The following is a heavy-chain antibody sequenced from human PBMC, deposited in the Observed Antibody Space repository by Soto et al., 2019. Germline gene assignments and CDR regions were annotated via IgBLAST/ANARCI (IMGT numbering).Heavy chain of an antibody. J-gene: IGHJ4*02. D-gene: IGHD3-22*01. CDR2: ISGSGGST. V-gene: IGHV3-23*01. CDR1: GFTFSSYA. Sequence: GESLKISCAASGFTFSSYAMSWVRQAPGKGLEWVSAISGSGGSTYYADSVKGRFTISRDNSKNTLYLQMNSLRAEDTAVYYCASYPLDSSGYYFDYWGQGTLVTVSS. CDR3: ASYPLDSSGYYFDY.